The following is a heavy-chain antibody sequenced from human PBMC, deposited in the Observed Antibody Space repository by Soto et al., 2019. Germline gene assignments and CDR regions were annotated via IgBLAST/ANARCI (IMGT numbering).Heavy chain of an antibody. CDR2: ISAYNGNT. J-gene: IGHJ6*02. CDR1: GYTFTSYG. Sequence: QVQLVQSGAEVKKPGASVKVSCKASGYTFTSYGISWVRQAPGQGLEWMGWISAYNGNTNYAQKLQGRVTMTTDTSTSTGYMELRSLRSDDTAVYYCAREGAAAGHYYYYGMDVWGQGTTVTVSS. D-gene: IGHD6-13*01. CDR3: AREGAAAGHYYYYGMDV. V-gene: IGHV1-18*01.